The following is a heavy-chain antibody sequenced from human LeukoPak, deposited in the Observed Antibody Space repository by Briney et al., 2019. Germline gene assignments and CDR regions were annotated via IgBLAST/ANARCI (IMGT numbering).Heavy chain of an antibody. D-gene: IGHD3-10*01. V-gene: IGHV1-3*01. CDR2: INAGNGNT. CDR3: ARQRYGSGSLDP. Sequence: ASVKVSCKASGYTFTSYAMHWVRQAPGQRLEWMGWINAGNGNTKYSQKFQGRVTITRDTSASTAYMELSSLRSEGTAVYYCARQRYGSGSLDPWGQGTLVTVSS. CDR1: GYTFTSYA. J-gene: IGHJ5*02.